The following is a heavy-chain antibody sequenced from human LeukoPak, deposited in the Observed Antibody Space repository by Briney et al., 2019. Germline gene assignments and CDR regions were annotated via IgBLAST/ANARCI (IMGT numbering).Heavy chain of an antibody. CDR1: GASISSRSPY. J-gene: IGHJ4*02. V-gene: IGHV4-39*01. CDR3: ARHKNLGVAPFDY. D-gene: IGHD3-16*01. CDR2: IHYSGNT. Sequence: SETLSLTCTVSGASISSRSPYCGWVRQPPGKGLEWIGSIHYSGNTYFSPSLKSRVTISVDTSKNQFSLELRSMTAADTAIYYCARHKNLGVAPFDYWGQGTLVTVSS.